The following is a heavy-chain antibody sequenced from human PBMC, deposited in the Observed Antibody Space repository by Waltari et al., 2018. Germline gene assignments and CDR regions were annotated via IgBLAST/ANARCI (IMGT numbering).Heavy chain of an antibody. CDR3: ATVREYDILTGSWFDP. V-gene: IGHV1-69-2*01. CDR1: AHTFTDYY. D-gene: IGHD3-9*01. CDR2: IDPEDGET. J-gene: IGHJ5*02. Sequence: EVQLIQSGAEVKKPGATVKISCKASAHTFTDYYIHWVQQAPGKGLVWMGLIDPEDGETVYAENFQGRVTITADRSTDTVYMELSSVRSEDTAVYYCATVREYDILTGSWFDPWGQGTLVTVSS.